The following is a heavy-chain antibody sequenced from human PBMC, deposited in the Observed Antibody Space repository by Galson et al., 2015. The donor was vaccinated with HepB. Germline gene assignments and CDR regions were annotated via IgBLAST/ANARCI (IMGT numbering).Heavy chain of an antibody. D-gene: IGHD1-26*01. J-gene: IGHJ4*02. CDR2: FDAEDGET. V-gene: IGHV1-24*01. CDR3: ATDRGGSYVGLNY. CDR1: GYTLTEVS. Sequence: SVKVSCKVSGYTLTEVSMHWVRQGPGEGLEWMGSFDAEDGETLYAQRFQGRVTMTEDTSTDTAYMELSSLRSEDTAVYYCATDRGGSYVGLNYWGQGTLVTVSS.